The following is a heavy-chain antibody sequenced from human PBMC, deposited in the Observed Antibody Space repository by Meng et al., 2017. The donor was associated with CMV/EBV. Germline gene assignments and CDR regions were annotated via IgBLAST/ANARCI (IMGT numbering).Heavy chain of an antibody. CDR3: ARGGNWFDP. J-gene: IGHJ5*02. Sequence: QVHLQQVGAGLLKPSETLAIHCAVYGGSFSGYYWSWIRQPPGKGLEWIGEINHSGSTNYNPSLKSRVTISVDTSKNQFSLKLSSVTAADTAVYYCARGGNWFDPWGQGTLVTVSS. CDR2: INHSGST. CDR1: GGSFSGYY. V-gene: IGHV4-34*01.